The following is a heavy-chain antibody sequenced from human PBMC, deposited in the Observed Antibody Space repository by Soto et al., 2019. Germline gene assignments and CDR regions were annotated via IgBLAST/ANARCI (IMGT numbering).Heavy chain of an antibody. J-gene: IGHJ4*02. Sequence: QVQLVQSGAEVKKPGSSVKVSCKASGGTFSSYAISWVRQAPGQGLEWMGGIIPIFGTANYAQKVQGRGTITADESTSTADMELSSLRSEDTAVYYCARDPQRFDSSGYYYDYWGQGTLVTVSS. CDR1: GGTFSSYA. CDR2: IIPIFGTA. V-gene: IGHV1-69*12. D-gene: IGHD3-22*01. CDR3: ARDPQRFDSSGYYYDY.